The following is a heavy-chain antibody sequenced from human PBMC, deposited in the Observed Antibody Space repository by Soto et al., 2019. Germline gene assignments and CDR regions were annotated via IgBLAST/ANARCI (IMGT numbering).Heavy chain of an antibody. D-gene: IGHD6-6*01. CDR1: GFTFSSYD. CDR3: ARGGAARPLYYYYGMDV. Sequence: GESLKISCAASGFTFSSYDMHWVRQATGKGLEWVSAIGTAGDTYYPGSVKGRFTISRENAKNSLYLQMNSLRAGDTAVYYCARGGAARPLYYYYGMDVWGQGTTVTVSS. J-gene: IGHJ6*02. V-gene: IGHV3-13*01. CDR2: IGTAGDT.